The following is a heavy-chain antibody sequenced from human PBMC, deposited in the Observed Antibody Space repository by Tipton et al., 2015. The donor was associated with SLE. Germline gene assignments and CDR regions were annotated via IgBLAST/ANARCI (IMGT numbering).Heavy chain of an antibody. V-gene: IGHV4-61*02. Sequence: LRLSCTVSGGSISSGSYYWSWIRQPAGKGLEWIGRIYTSGSTNYNPSLKSRVTISVDTSKNQFSRKLSSVTAADTAVYYCARMFIGYYMDVWGKGTTVTVSS. CDR3: ARMFIGYYMDV. CDR2: IYTSGST. J-gene: IGHJ6*03. D-gene: IGHD2-15*01. CDR1: GGSISSGSYY.